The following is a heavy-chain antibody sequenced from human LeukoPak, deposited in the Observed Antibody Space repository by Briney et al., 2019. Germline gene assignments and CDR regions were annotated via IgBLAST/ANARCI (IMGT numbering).Heavy chain of an antibody. CDR2: ISHTEGT. J-gene: IGHJ4*02. CDR1: GVSINDYY. V-gene: IGHV4-34*01. D-gene: IGHD3-9*01. Sequence: PSETLSLTCGVFGVSINDYYWSWIRQSPGKGLEWIGEISHTEGTRYNPSLASRDTMSVGTSENQLPLKLIFVTAADTAVYYCARIRCGHSGSVCYNHWGLGTLVTVSS. CDR3: ARIRCGHSGSVCYNH.